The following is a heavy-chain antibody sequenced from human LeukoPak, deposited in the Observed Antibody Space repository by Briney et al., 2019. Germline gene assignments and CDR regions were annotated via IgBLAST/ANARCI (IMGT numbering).Heavy chain of an antibody. CDR1: GYTFTSYY. D-gene: IGHD6-13*01. CDR3: ATSSGYSSSWYREYYYYYYMDV. J-gene: IGHJ6*03. CDR2: INPSGGST. V-gene: IGHV1-46*01. Sequence: ASVKASCKASGYTFTSYYMHWVRQAPGQGLEWMGIINPSGGSTSYAQKFQGRVTMTRDMSTSTVYMELSSLRSEDTAVYYCATSSGYSSSWYREYYYYYYMDVWGKGTTVTVSS.